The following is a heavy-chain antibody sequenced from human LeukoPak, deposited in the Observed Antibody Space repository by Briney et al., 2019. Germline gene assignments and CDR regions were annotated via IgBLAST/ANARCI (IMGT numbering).Heavy chain of an antibody. J-gene: IGHJ4*02. V-gene: IGHV3-21*01. CDR1: GFTVSSTY. Sequence: GGSLRLSCAASGFTVSSTYMSWVRQTPGKGLEWVSSISSSSSYIYYADSVKGRFTISRDNAKNSLYLQMNSLRAEDTAVYYYARVEEYSYALVDYWGQGTLVTVSS. D-gene: IGHD5-18*01. CDR3: ARVEEYSYALVDY. CDR2: ISSSSSYI.